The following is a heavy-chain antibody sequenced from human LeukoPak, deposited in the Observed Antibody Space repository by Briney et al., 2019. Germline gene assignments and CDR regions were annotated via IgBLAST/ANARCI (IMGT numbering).Heavy chain of an antibody. V-gene: IGHV3-30*02. CDR2: IRYDGSNK. Sequence: GGSLRLSCAASGFTFSSYGMHWVRQAPGKGLEWVAFIRYDGSNKYYADSVEGRFTISRDNSKNTLYLQMNSLRAEDTAVYYCAKPGFGSYGCIDYWGQGTLVTVSS. D-gene: IGHD5-18*01. CDR1: GFTFSSYG. J-gene: IGHJ4*02. CDR3: AKPGFGSYGCIDY.